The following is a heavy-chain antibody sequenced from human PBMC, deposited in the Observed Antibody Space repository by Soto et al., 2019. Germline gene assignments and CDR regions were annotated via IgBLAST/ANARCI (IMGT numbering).Heavy chain of an antibody. CDR3: ARHVSSGYYSLLFDY. CDR2: IDPSDSYT. CDR1: GYSFTSYW. J-gene: IGHJ4*02. D-gene: IGHD3-22*01. V-gene: IGHV5-10-1*01. Sequence: PGESLKISCQGSGYSFTSYWISWVRQMPGKGLEWMGRIDPSDSYTNYSPSFQGHVTISADKSISTAYLQWSSLKASDTAMYYCARHVSSGYYSLLFDYWGQGTLVTVSS.